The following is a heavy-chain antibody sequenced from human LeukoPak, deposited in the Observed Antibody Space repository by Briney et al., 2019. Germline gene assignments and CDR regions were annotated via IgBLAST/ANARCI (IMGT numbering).Heavy chain of an antibody. CDR2: ISSSGSTI. D-gene: IGHD3-3*01. Sequence: PGGSLGLSCAASGFTFSSYEMNWVRQAPGKGLEWVSYISSSGSTIYYADSVKGRFTISRDNAKNSLYLQMNSLRAEDTAVYYCARAGRFLEWLSSSYYYYYMDVWGKGTTVTVSS. J-gene: IGHJ6*03. V-gene: IGHV3-48*03. CDR3: ARAGRFLEWLSSSYYYYYMDV. CDR1: GFTFSSYE.